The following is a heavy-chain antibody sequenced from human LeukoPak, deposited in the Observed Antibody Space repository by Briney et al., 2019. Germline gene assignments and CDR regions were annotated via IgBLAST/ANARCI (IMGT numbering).Heavy chain of an antibody. J-gene: IGHJ4*02. V-gene: IGHV3-30*18. D-gene: IGHD3-10*01. CDR1: GFTFSMYS. CDR3: AKDSGSGSYYPESNGY. CDR2: ISYDGSNK. Sequence: GGSLRLSCAASGFTFSMYSMNWVRQAPAKGLEWVAVISYDGSNKYYADSVKGRFTISRDNSKNTLYLQMNSLRAEDTAVYYCAKDSGSGSYYPESNGYWGQGTLVTVSS.